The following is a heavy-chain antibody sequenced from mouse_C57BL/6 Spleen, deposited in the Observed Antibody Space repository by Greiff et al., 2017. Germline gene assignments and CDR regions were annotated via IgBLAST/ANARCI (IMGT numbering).Heavy chain of an antibody. J-gene: IGHJ1*03. D-gene: IGHD1-1*01. CDR2: INPSTGGT. CDR1: GYSFTGYY. CDR3: ASYYGSSHWYFDV. Sequence: VQLKESGPELVKPGASVKISCKASGYSFTGYYMNWVQQSPEKSLEWIGEINPSTGGTTYNQKFKAKATLTVDKSSSTAYMQLKSLTSEDSAVYYCASYYGSSHWYFDVWGTGTTVTVSS. V-gene: IGHV1-42*01.